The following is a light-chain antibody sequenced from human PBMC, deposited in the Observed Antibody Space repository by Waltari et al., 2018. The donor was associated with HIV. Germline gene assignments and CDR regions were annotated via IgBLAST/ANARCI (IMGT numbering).Light chain of an antibody. CDR2: DAS. V-gene: IGKV1-33*01. J-gene: IGKJ1*01. Sequence: DIQMTQSPSSLSASVGDRVTITCQASQDINNYLNWYQQRPGKAPKLLNYDASNLEAGVPSRFSGSGSGAVFTLTISSLQPEDIATYYCQQYDTLLTFGRGTKVEIK. CDR1: QDINNY. CDR3: QQYDTLLT.